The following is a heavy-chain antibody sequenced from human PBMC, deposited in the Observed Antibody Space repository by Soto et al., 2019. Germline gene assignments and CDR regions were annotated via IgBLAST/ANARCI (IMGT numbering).Heavy chain of an antibody. Sequence: QVQLVQSGAEVKKPGASVKVSCKASGYTFTSYAIHWVRQAPGQRLEWMGWINAGNGNTKYSQKFQGRVTITRDTSASAAYMELSSLRPEDTAVYYCASGSGACSPDYWGQGTLVTVSS. V-gene: IGHV1-3*01. CDR3: ASGSGACSPDY. D-gene: IGHD3-10*01. J-gene: IGHJ4*02. CDR2: INAGNGNT. CDR1: GYTFTSYA.